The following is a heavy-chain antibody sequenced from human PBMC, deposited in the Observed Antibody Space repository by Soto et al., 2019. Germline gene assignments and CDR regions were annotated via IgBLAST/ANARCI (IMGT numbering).Heavy chain of an antibody. CDR3: ASTISYYDSSGYYYWFDP. Sequence: QLQLQESGPGLVKPSETLSLTCTVSGGSISSSSYYWGWIRQPPGKGLEWIGSIYYSGSTYYNPSLTSRVTISVDTSKNQFSLKLSSVTAADTAVYYCASTISYYDSSGYYYWFDPWGQGTLVTVSS. J-gene: IGHJ5*02. CDR1: GGSISSSSYY. V-gene: IGHV4-39*01. D-gene: IGHD3-22*01. CDR2: IYYSGST.